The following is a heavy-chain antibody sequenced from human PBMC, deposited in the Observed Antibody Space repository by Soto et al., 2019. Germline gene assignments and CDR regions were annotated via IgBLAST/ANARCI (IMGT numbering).Heavy chain of an antibody. Sequence: QVQLQESGPGLVKPSQTLSLTCTVSGGSIISGCYYWSWIRQHPGKGLEWIGYIYYSGSTYYNPSLKSRVTISVDTSKKQFSLKLSSVTAADTAVYYCASRGYSYGFSLGMDVWGQGTTVTVSS. CDR2: IYYSGST. J-gene: IGHJ6*02. CDR1: GGSIISGCYY. D-gene: IGHD5-18*01. V-gene: IGHV4-31*03. CDR3: ASRGYSYGFSLGMDV.